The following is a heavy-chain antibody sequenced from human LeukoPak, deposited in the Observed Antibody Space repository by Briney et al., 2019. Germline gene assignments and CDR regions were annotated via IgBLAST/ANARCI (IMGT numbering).Heavy chain of an antibody. D-gene: IGHD3-3*01. V-gene: IGHV4-34*01. CDR2: INRSGRA. CDR3: ARHKIVITMLGVHRWFDP. CDR1: GGSFSGDY. Sequence: SETLSLTCAVYGGSFSGDYWSWIRQPPGKRLEWIGDINRSGRAVYNTSLKSRVIISVDTSKNQFSLKVNSVTAADTAVYYCARHKIVITMLGVHRWFDPWGQGTLVAVSS. J-gene: IGHJ5*02.